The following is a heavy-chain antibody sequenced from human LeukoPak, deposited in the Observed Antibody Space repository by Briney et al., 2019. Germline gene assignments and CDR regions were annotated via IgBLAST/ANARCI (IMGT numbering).Heavy chain of an antibody. CDR3: AKAGPGSYYYDSSGYWDY. CDR1: GFTFSSYA. Sequence: GGSLRLSCAASGFTFSSYAMSWVRQAPGKGLEWVSAISGSGGSTYYADSVKGRFTISRDNSKNTLYLQMNSLRAEDTAVYYCAKAGPGSYYYDSSGYWDYWGQGTLVTVSS. CDR2: ISGSGGST. D-gene: IGHD3-22*01. V-gene: IGHV3-23*01. J-gene: IGHJ4*02.